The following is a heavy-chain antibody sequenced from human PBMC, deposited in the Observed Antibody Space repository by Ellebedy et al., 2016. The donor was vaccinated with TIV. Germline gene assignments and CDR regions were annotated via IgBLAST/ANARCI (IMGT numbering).Heavy chain of an antibody. CDR2: ISYDGSNK. D-gene: IGHD3-16*01. CDR1: GFTFSSYA. J-gene: IGHJ4*02. Sequence: GESLKISCAASGFTFSSYAMHWVRQAPGKGLEWVAVISYDGSNKYYADSVKGRFTISRDNSKNTLYLQMNSLRAEDTAVYYCARELIGRGLGFDYWGQGTLVTVSS. CDR3: ARELIGRGLGFDY. V-gene: IGHV3-30-3*01.